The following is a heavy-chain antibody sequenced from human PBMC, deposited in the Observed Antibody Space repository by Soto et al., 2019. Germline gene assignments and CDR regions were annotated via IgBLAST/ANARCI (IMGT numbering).Heavy chain of an antibody. CDR2: IYPGNSDA. CDR3: ARRDGTGSFEYYGMDV. J-gene: IGHJ6*02. D-gene: IGHD3-10*01. V-gene: IGHV5-51*01. Sequence: PGESLKISCKGSGYSFTSYWIAWVRQMPGKGLEWMGIIYPGNSDARYSMPFQGQVTISVDRSISTVYLQWSSLKASDTAMYYCARRDGTGSFEYYGMDVWGQGTTVTVSS. CDR1: GYSFTSYW.